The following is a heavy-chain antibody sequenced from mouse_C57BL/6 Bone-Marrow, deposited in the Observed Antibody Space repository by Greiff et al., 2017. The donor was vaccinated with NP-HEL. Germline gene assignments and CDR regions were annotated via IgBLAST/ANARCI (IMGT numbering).Heavy chain of an antibody. CDR2: ILPGSGST. D-gene: IGHD2-4*01. J-gene: IGHJ3*01. CDR3: ARAWYDYDVAWFAY. CDR1: GYTFTGYW. Sequence: LQQSGASVKPSCKATGYTFTGYWIEWVKQRPGHGLEWIGEILPGSGSTNYNEKFKGKATFTADTSSNTAYMQLSSLTTEDSAIYYCARAWYDYDVAWFAYWGQGTLVTVSA. V-gene: IGHV1-9*01.